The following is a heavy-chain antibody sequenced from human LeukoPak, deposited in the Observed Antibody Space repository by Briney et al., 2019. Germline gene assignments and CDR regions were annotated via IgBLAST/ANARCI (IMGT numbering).Heavy chain of an antibody. J-gene: IGHJ3*02. CDR1: GGSISGYY. CDR3: ARFRAFDI. V-gene: IGHV4-4*09. Sequence: SETLSLTCTVSGGSISGYYWNWLRQPPGKGLEWIGYIYSGSTNYNPSLESRVTISVDTSKNQCPLKLISVTAADMAVYYCARFRAFDIWGQGTMVTVSS. CDR2: IYSGST. D-gene: IGHD3-10*01.